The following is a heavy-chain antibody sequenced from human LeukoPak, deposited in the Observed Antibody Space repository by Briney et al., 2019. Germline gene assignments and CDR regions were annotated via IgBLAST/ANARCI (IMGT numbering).Heavy chain of an antibody. D-gene: IGHD6-6*01. V-gene: IGHV3-30*02. CDR3: AKDGLQWQRVSTNYFDP. CDR1: GFTFSSYG. CDR2: LRFDGSHK. J-gene: IGHJ5*02. Sequence: SGGSLRLACAASGFTFSSYGVHWVRQAPGRGLEWVAFLRFDGSHKDYADSVKGRFPISSDNSKNTLYLQMNSLRVEDTAVYYCAKDGLQWQRVSTNYFDPWGQGTLVTVSS.